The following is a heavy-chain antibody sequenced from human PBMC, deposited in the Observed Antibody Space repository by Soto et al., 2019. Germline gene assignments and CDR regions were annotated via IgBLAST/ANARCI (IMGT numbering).Heavy chain of an antibody. CDR3: AREGGSTLIFGVVLPNWFDP. J-gene: IGHJ5*02. CDR2: INAGNGNT. Sequence: ASVKVSCKASGYTFTSYAMHWVRQAPGQRLEWMGWINAGNGNTKYSQKFQGRVTITRDTSASTAYMELSSLRSEDTAVYYCAREGGSTLIFGVVLPNWFDPWGQGTRVTVSS. V-gene: IGHV1-3*01. CDR1: GYTFTSYA. D-gene: IGHD3-3*01.